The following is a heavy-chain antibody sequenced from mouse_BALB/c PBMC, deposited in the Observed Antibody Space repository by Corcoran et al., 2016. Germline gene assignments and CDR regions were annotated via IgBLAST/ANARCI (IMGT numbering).Heavy chain of an antibody. Sequence: EVQLQQSGPELVKPGASVKMSCKASGYTFTSYVMHWVKQKPGQGLEWIGYINPYNDGTKYNEKFKGKATLTSDKSSSTAYRELSSLTSEDSAVYYGARLYPGIAMDYWGQGTSVTVSS. V-gene: IGHV1S136*01. J-gene: IGHJ4*01. CDR3: ARLYPGIAMDY. CDR1: GYTFTSYV. CDR2: INPYNDGT.